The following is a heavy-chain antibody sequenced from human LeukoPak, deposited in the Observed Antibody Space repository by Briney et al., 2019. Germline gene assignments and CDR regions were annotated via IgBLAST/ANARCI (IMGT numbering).Heavy chain of an antibody. CDR3: AREDGEASNFDY. Sequence: PGGALRLSCLTSGFTFDDYGVNWVRQAPGKGLEWVSGINWNGGSTSYADSVKGRFTISRDNAKNSLYLQMNSLRAEDTALYYCAREDGEASNFDYWGQGTLVTVSS. V-gene: IGHV3-20*04. J-gene: IGHJ4*02. D-gene: IGHD4-17*01. CDR1: GFTFDDYG. CDR2: INWNGGST.